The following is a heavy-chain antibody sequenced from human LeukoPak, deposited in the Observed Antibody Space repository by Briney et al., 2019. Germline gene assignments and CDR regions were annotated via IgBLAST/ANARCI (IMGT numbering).Heavy chain of an antibody. CDR2: IIPIFGTA. CDR1: GGTFSSYA. CDR3: ARDGHDYSNYYYYMDV. D-gene: IGHD4-11*01. Sequence: SVKVSCKASGGTFSSYAISWVRQAPGQGLEWMGGIIPIFGTANYAQKFQGRVTITTDESTSTAYMELSSLRSEDTAVYYCARDGHDYSNYYYYMDVWGKGTTVTVSS. J-gene: IGHJ6*03. V-gene: IGHV1-69*05.